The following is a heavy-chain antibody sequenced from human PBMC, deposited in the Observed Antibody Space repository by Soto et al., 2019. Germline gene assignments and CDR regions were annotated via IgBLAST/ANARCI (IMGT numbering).Heavy chain of an antibody. CDR2: INRNSGGT. J-gene: IGHJ5*02. D-gene: IGHD2-15*01. CDR3: ARGRDRSRRFDP. V-gene: IGHV1-2*04. Sequence: ASVKVSCKASGYTFTDYYMHWVRQAPGQGLEWMGWINRNSGGTNYAQKFQGWVNMTRDTSISTAYMELSRLRSDDTAVYYCARGRDRSRRFDPWGQGTLVTVSS. CDR1: GYTFTDYY.